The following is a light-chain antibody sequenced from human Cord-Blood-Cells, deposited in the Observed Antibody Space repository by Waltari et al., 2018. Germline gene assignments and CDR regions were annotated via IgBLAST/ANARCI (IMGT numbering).Light chain of an antibody. CDR3: QQRSNWPGFT. CDR2: DAS. CDR1: QSVSSY. V-gene: IGKV3-11*01. J-gene: IGKJ3*01. Sequence: EIVLTQSPATLSLSPGVRATLSCRASQSVSSYLAWYQQKPGQAPRLLIYDASNRATGIPARFSGSGSVTDFTLTISSLEPEDFAVYYCQQRSNWPGFTFGPGTKVDIK.